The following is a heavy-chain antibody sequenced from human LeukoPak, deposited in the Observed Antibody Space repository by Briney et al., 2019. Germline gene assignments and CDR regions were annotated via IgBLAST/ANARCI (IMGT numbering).Heavy chain of an antibody. J-gene: IGHJ4*02. D-gene: IGHD6-19*01. Sequence: ASVKVSCKTSGYTFTGYYMHWVRQAPGQGLEWMGWMNPNSGGSNYAQKFQGRVTMTRDTSIGTAYMELSSLRSDDTAVYYCATRVVAGIPYYFDHWGQETLVTVSS. CDR1: GYTFTGYY. CDR2: MNPNSGGS. V-gene: IGHV1-2*02. CDR3: ATRVVAGIPYYFDH.